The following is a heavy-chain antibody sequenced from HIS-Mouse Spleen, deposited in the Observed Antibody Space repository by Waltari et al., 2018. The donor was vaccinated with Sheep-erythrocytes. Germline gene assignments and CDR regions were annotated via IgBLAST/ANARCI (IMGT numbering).Heavy chain of an antibody. CDR2: IYYSGST. J-gene: IGHJ2*01. CDR3: ARDSQLVGDWYFDL. V-gene: IGHV4-59*01. CDR1: GGSISSYY. D-gene: IGHD6-13*01. Sequence: QVQLQESGPGLVKPSETLSLTCTVSGGSISSYYWSWIRQPPGKGLEWIGYIYYSGSTNYNPSLKSRVTISVDTSKNQFSLKLSSVTAADTAVYYCARDSQLVGDWYFDLWGRGTLVTVSS.